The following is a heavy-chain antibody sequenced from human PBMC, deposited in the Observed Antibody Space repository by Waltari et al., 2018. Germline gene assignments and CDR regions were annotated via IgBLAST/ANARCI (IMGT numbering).Heavy chain of an antibody. CDR2: ISYDGSNK. CDR3: ARGAPSRSNHYERPPPRDYYYYYGMDV. D-gene: IGHD2-2*01. V-gene: IGHV3-30-3*01. J-gene: IGHJ6*02. Sequence: QVQLVESGGGVVQPGRSLRLSCAASGFTFSSYAMHWVRQAPGKGLAWVAVISYDGSNKYYADSVKGRFTISRDNSKNTLYLQMNSLRAEDTAVYYCARGAPSRSNHYERPPPRDYYYYYGMDVWGQGTTVTVSS. CDR1: GFTFSSYA.